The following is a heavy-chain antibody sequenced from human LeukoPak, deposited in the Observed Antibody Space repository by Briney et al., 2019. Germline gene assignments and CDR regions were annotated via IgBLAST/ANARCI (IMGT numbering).Heavy chain of an antibody. CDR3: AKDGRGYSYGPFDY. CDR1: GFTFSSYA. J-gene: IGHJ4*02. D-gene: IGHD5-18*01. Sequence: GGSLRLSCAASGFTFSSYAMSWVRQAPGKGLEWVSAISGSGGSTYYADSVKGRFTISRDNSKNTLYLQMSSLRAEDTAVYYCAKDGRGYSYGPFDYWGQGTLVTVSS. V-gene: IGHV3-23*01. CDR2: ISGSGGST.